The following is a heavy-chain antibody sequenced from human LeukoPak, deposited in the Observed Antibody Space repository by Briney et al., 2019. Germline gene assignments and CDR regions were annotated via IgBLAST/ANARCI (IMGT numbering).Heavy chain of an antibody. Sequence: GGSLRLSCAASGFTFSNYWMSWARQAPGKGLEWVSAISGSGGSTYYADSVKGRFTISRDMSKNTLYLQMNSLRAEDTAVYYCAKGGYSSGWFCSDFDYWGQGTLVTVSS. V-gene: IGHV3-23*01. CDR1: GFTFSNYW. CDR2: ISGSGGST. CDR3: AKGGYSSGWFCSDFDY. J-gene: IGHJ4*02. D-gene: IGHD6-19*01.